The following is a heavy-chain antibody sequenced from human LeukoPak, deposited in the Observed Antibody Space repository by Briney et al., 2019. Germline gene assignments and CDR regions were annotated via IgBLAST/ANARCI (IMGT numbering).Heavy chain of an antibody. Sequence: GGSLRLSCAAPRFTFSSYNMNWVRQAPGKGLEWVSDITSSSSSIYYADSVKGRFTISRDNAKNSLYLQMNSLRAEDTAVYYCARDRGYTYGLYMDVWGKGTTVTVSS. V-gene: IGHV3-48*01. D-gene: IGHD5-18*01. CDR1: RFTFSSYN. CDR3: ARDRGYTYGLYMDV. J-gene: IGHJ6*03. CDR2: ITSSSSSI.